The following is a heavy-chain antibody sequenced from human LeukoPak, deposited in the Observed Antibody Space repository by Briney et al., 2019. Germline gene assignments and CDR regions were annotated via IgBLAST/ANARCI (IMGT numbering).Heavy chain of an antibody. Sequence: GGSLRLSCAASGFTFSSYEMNWVRQAPGKGLEWVSYISSSCSTIYYADSVKGRFTISRDNAKNSLYLQMNSLRAEDTAVYYCARNRNDYGDYVYDYWGQGTLVTVSS. D-gene: IGHD4-17*01. CDR2: ISSSCSTI. J-gene: IGHJ4*02. V-gene: IGHV3-48*03. CDR1: GFTFSSYE. CDR3: ARNRNDYGDYVYDY.